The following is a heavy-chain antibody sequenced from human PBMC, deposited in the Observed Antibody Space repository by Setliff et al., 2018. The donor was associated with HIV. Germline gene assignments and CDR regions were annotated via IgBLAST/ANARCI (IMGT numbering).Heavy chain of an antibody. V-gene: IGHV4-38-2*01. CDR1: GYSISSGYY. CDR3: ARGRATHVRWELDY. D-gene: IGHD1-26*01. Sequence: PSETLSLTCAVSGYSISSGYYWGWIRQPPGKGLEWIGSIYHSGSTFYNPSLKSRVTLSLDTSKNQFSLKLSSVTAADTAVYYCARGRATHVRWELDYWGQGTLVTVSS. J-gene: IGHJ4*02. CDR2: IYHSGST.